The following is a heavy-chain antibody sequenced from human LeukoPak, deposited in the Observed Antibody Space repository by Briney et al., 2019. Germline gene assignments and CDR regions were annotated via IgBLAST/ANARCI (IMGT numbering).Heavy chain of an antibody. CDR2: ISYDGSNK. D-gene: IGHD5-18*01. CDR3: AKDADTPARGPDY. J-gene: IGHJ4*02. Sequence: PGGSLRLSCAASGFTFSSYGMHWVRQAPGKGLEWVAVISYDGSNKYYADSVKGRFTTSRDNSKNTLYLQMNSLRAEDTAVYYCAKDADTPARGPDYWGQGTLVTVSS. CDR1: GFTFSSYG. V-gene: IGHV3-30*18.